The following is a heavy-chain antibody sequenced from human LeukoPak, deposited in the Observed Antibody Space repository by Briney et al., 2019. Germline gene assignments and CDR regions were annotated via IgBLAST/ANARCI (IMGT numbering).Heavy chain of an antibody. Sequence: PGGSLRLSCAASGFTFSSYSMNWVRQAPGKGLQWVSGISGSGGSTYYADPVKGRFTISRDNSKNTLYLQMNSLRAEDTAVYYCAKHGFGVFEGYWGQGTLVTVSS. CDR3: AKHGFGVFEGY. V-gene: IGHV3-23*01. CDR2: ISGSGGST. CDR1: GFTFSSYS. D-gene: IGHD3-10*01. J-gene: IGHJ4*02.